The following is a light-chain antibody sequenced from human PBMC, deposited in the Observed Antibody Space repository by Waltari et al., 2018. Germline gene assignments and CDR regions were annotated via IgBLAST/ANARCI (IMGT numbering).Light chain of an antibody. CDR2: YDR. J-gene: IGLJ3*02. Sequence: YVVTQPSSVSVAPGKTATLTCGEENSESKSVNWYQQKPGQAPFLVMFYDRDRPSGIPERFSGSNSGNTATLTISWVEAGDEADYHCQVWDDTNDSGVFGGGTKLNVL. CDR1: NSESKS. CDR3: QVWDDTNDSGV. V-gene: IGLV3-21*04.